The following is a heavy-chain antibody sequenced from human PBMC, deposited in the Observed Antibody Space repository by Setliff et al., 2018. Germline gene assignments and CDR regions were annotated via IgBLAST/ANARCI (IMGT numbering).Heavy chain of an antibody. CDR2: ISAYNGNT. D-gene: IGHD3-3*01. J-gene: IGHJ3*02. CDR3: ARDTKFLEWFQNGVAFDI. V-gene: IGHV1-18*01. CDR1: GYTFTSYG. Sequence: ASVKVSCKASGYTFTSYGISWVRQAPGRGLEWMGWISAYNGNTNYAQKLQGRVTMTTDTSTSTAYMELRSLRSDDTAVYYCARDTKFLEWFQNGVAFDIWGQGTMVTVSS.